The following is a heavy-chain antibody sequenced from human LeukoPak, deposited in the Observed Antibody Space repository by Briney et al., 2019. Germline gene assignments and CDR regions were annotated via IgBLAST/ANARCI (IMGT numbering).Heavy chain of an antibody. J-gene: IGHJ4*02. CDR3: ARELYDFWSGYYTGMAGY. CDR2: ISAYDGNT. Sequence: ASVKVSCKASGYTFTSYGISWVRQSPGQGLEGMGWISAYDGNTYYAQKLQSRVTMTTDTSTSTAYMELRSLRSDDTAVYYCARELYDFWSGYYTGMAGYWGQGTLVTVSS. D-gene: IGHD3-3*01. V-gene: IGHV1-18*01. CDR1: GYTFTSYG.